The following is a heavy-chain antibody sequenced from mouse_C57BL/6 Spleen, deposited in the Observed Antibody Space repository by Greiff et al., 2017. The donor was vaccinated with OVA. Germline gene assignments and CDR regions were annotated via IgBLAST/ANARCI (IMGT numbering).Heavy chain of an antibody. D-gene: IGHD3-3*01. J-gene: IGHJ1*03. V-gene: IGHV1-66*01. CDR1: GYSFTSYY. Sequence: VQVVESGPELVKPGASVKISCKASGYSFTSYYIHWVKQRPGQGLEWIGWIYPGSGNTKYNEKFKGKATLTADTSSSTAYMQLSSLTSEDSAVYYCARVPRGTEWYFDVWGTGTTVTVSS. CDR2: IYPGSGNT. CDR3: ARVPRGTEWYFDV.